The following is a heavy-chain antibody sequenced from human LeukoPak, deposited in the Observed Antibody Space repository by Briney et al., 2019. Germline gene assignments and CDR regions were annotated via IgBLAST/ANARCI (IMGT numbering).Heavy chain of an antibody. V-gene: IGHV4-39*01. CDR1: GGSISSSSYY. CDR3: ARQLYGDGAGWGWDYYFDY. CDR2: IYYSGST. J-gene: IGHJ4*02. D-gene: IGHD4-17*01. Sequence: SETLSLTCTVSGGSISSSSYYWGWIRQPPGKGLEWIGSIYYSGSTYYNPSLKSRVTISVDTSKNQFSLKLSSVTAADTAVYYCARQLYGDGAGWGWDYYFDYWGQGTLVTVSS.